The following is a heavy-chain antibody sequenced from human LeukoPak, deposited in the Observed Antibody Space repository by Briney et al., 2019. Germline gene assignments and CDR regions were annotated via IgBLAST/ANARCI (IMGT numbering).Heavy chain of an antibody. Sequence: SETLSLTCAVYGGSFSGYYWSWIRQPAGKGLEWIGRICTSGSTNYNPSLKSRVTMSVDTSKNQFSLKLSSVTAADTAVYYCARAVGSGSFQTYYYYMDVWGKGTTVTISS. V-gene: IGHV4-59*10. J-gene: IGHJ6*03. CDR2: ICTSGST. D-gene: IGHD3-10*01. CDR3: ARAVGSGSFQTYYYYMDV. CDR1: GGSFSGYY.